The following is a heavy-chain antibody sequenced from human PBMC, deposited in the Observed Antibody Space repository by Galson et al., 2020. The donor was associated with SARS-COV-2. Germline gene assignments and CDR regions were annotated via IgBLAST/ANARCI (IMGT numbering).Heavy chain of an antibody. CDR1: GFTFSSYS. J-gene: IGHJ6*02. D-gene: IGHD3-22*01. Sequence: TGGSLRLSCAASGFTFSSYSMNWVRQAPGKGLEWVSYISSSRSTIYYADSVKGRFTTPRDNAKNSLYLQMNSLRDEDTAVYYCAREDYDSSGYYYDPHYYYGMDVWGQGTTVTVAS. CDR2: ISSSRSTI. V-gene: IGHV3-48*02. CDR3: AREDYDSSGYYYDPHYYYGMDV.